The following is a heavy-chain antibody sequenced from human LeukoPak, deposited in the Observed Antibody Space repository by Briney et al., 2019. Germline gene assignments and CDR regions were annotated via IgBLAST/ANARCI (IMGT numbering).Heavy chain of an antibody. CDR1: GFTFSSYG. V-gene: IGHV3-30*02. J-gene: IGHJ4*02. CDR3: ARGAAAGTTFVGY. Sequence: GGSLRLSCAASGFTFSSYGMNWVRQAPGKGLEWVAFIRYDGSIKDYADSVKGRFTISRDNSKNTLYLQMNSLRAEDTTVYYCARGAAAGTTFVGYWGQGTLVTVSS. D-gene: IGHD6-13*01. CDR2: IRYDGSIK.